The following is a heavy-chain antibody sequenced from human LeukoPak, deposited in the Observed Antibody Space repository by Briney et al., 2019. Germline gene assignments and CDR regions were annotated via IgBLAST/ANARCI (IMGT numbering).Heavy chain of an antibody. CDR1: GFTFSSYG. V-gene: IGHV3-30*02. Sequence: GGSLRLSCAASGFTFSSYGMHWVRQAPGKGLEWVAFIRYDGSNKYYADSVKGRFTISRDNSKNTLYLQMNSLRAEDTAVYYCAKDQRILTRAFDIWGQGTMVTVSS. J-gene: IGHJ3*02. CDR2: IRYDGSNK. CDR3: AKDQRILTRAFDI. D-gene: IGHD2/OR15-2a*01.